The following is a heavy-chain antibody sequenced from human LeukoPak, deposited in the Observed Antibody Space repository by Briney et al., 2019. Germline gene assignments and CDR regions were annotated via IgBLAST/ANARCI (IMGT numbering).Heavy chain of an antibody. V-gene: IGHV3-30-3*01. CDR3: ARGLHDFWSGYLDY. D-gene: IGHD3-3*01. CDR2: ISYDGSNK. Sequence: GRSLRLSCAASGFTFSSYAMHWVRQAPGKGLEWVAVISYDGSNKYYADSVKGRFTISRDNSKNTLYLQMNSQRAEDTAVYYCARGLHDFWSGYLDYWGQGTLVTVSS. CDR1: GFTFSSYA. J-gene: IGHJ4*02.